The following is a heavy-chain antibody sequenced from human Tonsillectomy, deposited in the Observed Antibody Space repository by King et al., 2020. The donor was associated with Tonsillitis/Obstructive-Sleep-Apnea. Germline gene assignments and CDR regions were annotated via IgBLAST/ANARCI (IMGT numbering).Heavy chain of an antibody. Sequence: VQLVESGGGFVQPGGSLRLSCAASGFTFSSYWMHCVRQAPGKGLVWVSRINSDGSSTSYADSVKGRFNISRDNAKNTLYLQMNSLRAEDTAVYYCARILQGYSYFDLWGRGTLVTVSS. J-gene: IGHJ2*01. D-gene: IGHD1-26*01. V-gene: IGHV3-74*01. CDR1: GFTFSSYW. CDR3: ARILQGYSYFDL. CDR2: INSDGSST.